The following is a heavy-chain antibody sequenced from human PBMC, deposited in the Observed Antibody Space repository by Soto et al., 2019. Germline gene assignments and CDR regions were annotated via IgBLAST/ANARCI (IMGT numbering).Heavy chain of an antibody. D-gene: IGHD6-25*01. CDR2: TFYRSKWYN. CDR3: ANEGGNHYYSYAMDV. V-gene: IGHV6-1*01. CDR1: GDSVSSNSAA. J-gene: IGHJ6*02. Sequence: QVQLQQSGPGLVKPSQTLSLTCAISGDSVSSNSAAWSWIRQSPSRGLEWLGRTFYRSKWYNDSXVSVKGRRTTNXXXSXXQFSRQLNSVSPEDTAVYYCANEGGNHYYSYAMDVWGQGTTVTVSS.